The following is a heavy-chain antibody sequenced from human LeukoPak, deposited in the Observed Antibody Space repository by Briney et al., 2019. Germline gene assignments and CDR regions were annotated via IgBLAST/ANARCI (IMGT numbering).Heavy chain of an antibody. D-gene: IGHD2-15*01. CDR1: GVTFSSYA. J-gene: IGHJ4*02. Sequence: AASLTLSCAASGVTFSSYAMSWVRQAPGKGLEWVSTICGSGDSTYYPDSVKGRFTISRDNSKNTLYLQMNSLSADDTAVYYCAKGRSGVVVAALNYWGQGTPVTVSS. V-gene: IGHV3-23*01. CDR2: ICGSGDST. CDR3: AKGRSGVVVAALNY.